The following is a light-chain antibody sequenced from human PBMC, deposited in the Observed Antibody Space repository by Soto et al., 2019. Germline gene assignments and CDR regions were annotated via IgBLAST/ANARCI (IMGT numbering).Light chain of an antibody. J-gene: IGLJ1*01. CDR3: ISYTSSSIDYV. Sequence: QSALTQPASVSGSPGQSITISCTGTSSDVGGYNYVSWYQQHPGKAPKLMIYEVSNRPSGGSNRFSGSKSGNTASLTISGLQSEDEADYYCISYTSSSIDYVFGTGTKLTVL. CDR2: EVS. CDR1: SSDVGGYNY. V-gene: IGLV2-14*01.